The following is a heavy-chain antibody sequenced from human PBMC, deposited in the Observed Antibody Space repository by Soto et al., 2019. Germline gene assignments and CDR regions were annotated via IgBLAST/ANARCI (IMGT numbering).Heavy chain of an antibody. CDR2: IYYSGST. V-gene: IGHV4-30-4*01. CDR1: GGSISSGDYY. Sequence: SETLSLTCTVSGGSISSGDYYWSWIRQPPGKGMEWIGNIYYSGSTYYNPSLKSRVTISIDTSKNQFSLKLSSVTAADTAVYYCASRKSSPYFDYWGQGTLVTVSS. J-gene: IGHJ4*02. D-gene: IGHD3-10*01. CDR3: ASRKSSPYFDY.